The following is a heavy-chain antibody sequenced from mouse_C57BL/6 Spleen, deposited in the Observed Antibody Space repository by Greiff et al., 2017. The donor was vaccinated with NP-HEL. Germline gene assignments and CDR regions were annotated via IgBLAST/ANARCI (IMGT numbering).Heavy chain of an antibody. CDR2: IWGVGST. V-gene: IGHV2-6*01. Sequence: QVQLQQSGPGLVAPSPSLSISCTVSGFSLTSYGVDWVRQSPGKGLEWLGVIWGVGSTNYNSALKSRLSISKDNSKSQVFLKMNSLQTDDTAMYYCATHYYGSSPFAYWGQGTLVTVSA. CDR1: GFSLTSYG. J-gene: IGHJ3*01. D-gene: IGHD1-1*01. CDR3: ATHYYGSSPFAY.